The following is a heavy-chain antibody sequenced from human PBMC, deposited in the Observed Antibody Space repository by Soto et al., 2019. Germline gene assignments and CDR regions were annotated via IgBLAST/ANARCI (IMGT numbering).Heavy chain of an antibody. CDR3: ARAVVVGCSSTSCYTGIVDY. D-gene: IGHD2-2*02. CDR2: IIPIFGTA. CDR1: GGTFSSYA. V-gene: IGHV1-69*06. Sequence: GASVKVSCKASGGTFSSYAISWVRQAPGQGLEWMGGIIPIFGTANYAQKFQGRVTITADKSTSTAYMELSSLRSEDTAVYYCARAVVVGCSSTSCYTGIVDYWGQGTLVTVSS. J-gene: IGHJ4*02.